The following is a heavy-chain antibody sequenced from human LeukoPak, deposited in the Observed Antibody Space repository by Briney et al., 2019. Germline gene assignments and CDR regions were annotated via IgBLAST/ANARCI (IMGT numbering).Heavy chain of an antibody. CDR3: VRYNFYGGTPFDC. CDR1: GITVSSNY. CDR2: IYSGGDT. D-gene: IGHD4-23*01. J-gene: IGHJ4*02. V-gene: IGHV3-66*01. Sequence: GGSLRLSCAASGITVSSNYMSWVRQAPGKGLEWVSVIYSGGDTYYADSAKDRFTISRDNSKNTLYLQMNSLRAEDTAVYYCVRYNFYGGTPFDCWGQGTLVTVSS.